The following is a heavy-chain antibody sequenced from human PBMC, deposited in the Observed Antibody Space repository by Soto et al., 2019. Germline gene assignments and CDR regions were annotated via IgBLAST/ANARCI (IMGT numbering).Heavy chain of an antibody. Sequence: EVPLVESGGGLVQPGGSLRLSCAASGFIFSNYAMHWVRQAPGKGLEYVSAINSHGDSTYYANSVKGRFTISRDNSKNTLYLQMGSLRTENMAVSYCARRDGYNFDYWGQGTLVTVSS. J-gene: IGHJ4*02. CDR3: ARRDGYNFDY. V-gene: IGHV3-64*01. CDR2: INSHGDST. CDR1: GFIFSNYA. D-gene: IGHD5-12*01.